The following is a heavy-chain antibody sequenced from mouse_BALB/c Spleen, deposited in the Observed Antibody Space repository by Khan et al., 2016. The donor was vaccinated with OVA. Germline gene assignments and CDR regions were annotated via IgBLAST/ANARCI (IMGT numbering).Heavy chain of an antibody. CDR1: GFTFSSYA. J-gene: IGHJ2*01. CDR3: AEGLFLYYFDN. Sequence: EVELVESGGGLVKPGGSLKLSCAASGFTFSSYAMSWVRQTPETRLEWVASISSGGFTYYPDSAKGRFTISRDNARDILYLQMSSLRSEDTAMYYCAEGLFLYYFDNWGQGTTLTVSS. D-gene: IGHD6-1*01. CDR2: ISSGGFT. V-gene: IGHV5-6-5*01.